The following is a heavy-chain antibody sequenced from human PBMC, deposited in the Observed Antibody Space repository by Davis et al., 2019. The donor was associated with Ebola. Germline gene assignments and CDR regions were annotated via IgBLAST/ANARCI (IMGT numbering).Heavy chain of an antibody. CDR3: TVTVTTLDY. V-gene: IGHV3-73*01. CDR1: GFSFSMYW. D-gene: IGHD4-17*01. CDR2: IRSKANSYAT. J-gene: IGHJ4*02. Sequence: GESLKISCAASGFSFSMYWMSWIRQAPGKGLEWVGRIRSKANSYATAYAASVKGRFTISRDDSKNTAYLQMNSLKTEDTAVYYCTVTVTTLDYWGQGTLVTVSS.